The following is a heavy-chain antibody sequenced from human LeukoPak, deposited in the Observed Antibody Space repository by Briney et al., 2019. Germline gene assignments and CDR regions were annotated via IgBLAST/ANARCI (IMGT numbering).Heavy chain of an antibody. CDR3: VKDRTYYDFWTGYYVLDY. D-gene: IGHD3/OR15-3a*01. J-gene: IGHJ4*02. V-gene: IGHV3-30*02. Sequence: QPGGSLRLSFAASGFIFSNHGMHWVRQAPGKGLEWVAFIRPDGSNTYYADSVTGRLTISRDNSKNTLYLQMNSLRAEDAAVYYCVKDRTYYDFWTGYYVLDYWGQGTLVTVSS. CDR2: IRPDGSNT. CDR1: GFIFSNHG.